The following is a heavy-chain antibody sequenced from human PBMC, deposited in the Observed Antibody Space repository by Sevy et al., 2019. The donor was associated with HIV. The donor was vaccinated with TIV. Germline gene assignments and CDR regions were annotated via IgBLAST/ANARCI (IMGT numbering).Heavy chain of an antibody. J-gene: IGHJ4*02. CDR1: GFTFSSYA. CDR3: ARDPGTHDY. CDR2: ISYDGSNK. Sequence: GGSLRLSCAASGFTFSSYAMHWVRQAPGKGLEWVAVISYDGSNKYYADSVKGRFTISRDNSKNTLYLQMNSLRAEDTAVYCCARDPGTHDYWGQGTLVTVSS. V-gene: IGHV3-30-3*01.